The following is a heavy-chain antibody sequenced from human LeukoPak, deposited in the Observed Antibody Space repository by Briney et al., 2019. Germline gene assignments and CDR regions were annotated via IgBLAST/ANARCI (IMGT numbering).Heavy chain of an antibody. V-gene: IGHV3-11*01. CDR3: ARVGRLQYGDYVAFDY. D-gene: IGHD4-17*01. J-gene: IGHJ4*02. CDR2: VSVSGTTM. Sequence: GGSLRLSCATSGFTFTDYYMSWIRQAPGKGLEWVSYVSVSGTTMYYPDSVKGRFTLSRDNAKNSLYLQMNSLRAEDTAVYYCARVGRLQYGDYVAFDYWGQGTLVTVSS. CDR1: GFTFTDYY.